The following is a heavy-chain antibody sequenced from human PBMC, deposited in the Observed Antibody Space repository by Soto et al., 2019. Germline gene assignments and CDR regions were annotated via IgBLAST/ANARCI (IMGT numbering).Heavy chain of an antibody. V-gene: IGHV5-10-1*01. CDR2: IDPSDSYT. Sequence: GESLKISCKGSGYSFTSYWISWVRQMPGKGLEWMGRIDPSDSYTNYSPSFQGHVTISADKSISTAYLQWSSLKASDTAMYYCARGLHYDSSGYPVCFDYWGHGTLVTVSS. CDR3: ARGLHYDSSGYPVCFDY. J-gene: IGHJ4*01. CDR1: GYSFTSYW. D-gene: IGHD3-22*01.